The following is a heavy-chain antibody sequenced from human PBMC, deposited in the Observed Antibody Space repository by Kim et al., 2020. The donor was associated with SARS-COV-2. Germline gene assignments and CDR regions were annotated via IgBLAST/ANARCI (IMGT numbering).Heavy chain of an antibody. V-gene: IGHV4-39*01. CDR2: IYYSGST. CDR1: DGSISSSSYY. D-gene: IGHD3-3*01. CDR3: ARHSLRFLEWANWFDP. J-gene: IGHJ5*02. Sequence: SETLSLTCTVSDGSISSSSYYWGWIRQPPGKGLEWIGSIYYSGSTYYNPSLKSRVTISVDTSKNQFSLRLSSVTAAGTAVYYCARHSLRFLEWANWFDPWGQGTLVTVSS.